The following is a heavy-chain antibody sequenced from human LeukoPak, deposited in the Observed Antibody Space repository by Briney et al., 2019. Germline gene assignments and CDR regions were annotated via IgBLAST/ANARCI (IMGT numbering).Heavy chain of an antibody. CDR2: IFHTGST. D-gene: IGHD3-10*01. CDR1: GDSFSSGAYS. J-gene: IGHJ5*02. Sequence: SQTLSLTCVVSGDSFSSGAYSWSWIRQPPGKGLEWIGYIFHTGSTFYNPSLKSRLTISVDNSKNQFSLRLSSVTAADTAVYYCARELWFANAPGSWLDPWGQGTLVTVSS. V-gene: IGHV4-30-2*01. CDR3: ARELWFANAPGSWLDP.